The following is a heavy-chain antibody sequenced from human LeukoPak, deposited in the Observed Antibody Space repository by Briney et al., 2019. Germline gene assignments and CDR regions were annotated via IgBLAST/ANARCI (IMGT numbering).Heavy chain of an antibody. CDR1: GGSINNYY. Sequence: PSETLSLTCTVSGGSINNYYWSWIRQPPGKGLEWIGYIYYSGSTNYNPSLKSRVTISVDTSRNQFSLKLSSVTAADTAVYYCARTISVGGNARLDYWGQGTLVTVSS. CDR2: IYYSGST. V-gene: IGHV4-59*01. CDR3: ARTISVGGNARLDY. D-gene: IGHD4-23*01. J-gene: IGHJ4*02.